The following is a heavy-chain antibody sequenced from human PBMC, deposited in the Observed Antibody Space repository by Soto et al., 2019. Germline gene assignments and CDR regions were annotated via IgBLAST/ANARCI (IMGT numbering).Heavy chain of an antibody. Sequence: EVQLVESGGGLVQPGGSLKLSCAATGFTFSASAMVWVRQASGKGLEWVGHIRTTAENYATAYAASVRGRLTSSRDDSKNTPYLQLNSRQTEDTTVYNGSTENWNYEEGYWGHGNLVSVSS. D-gene: IGHD1-7*01. CDR3: STENWNYEEGY. V-gene: IGHV3-73*01. CDR2: IRTTAENYAT. J-gene: IGHJ4*01. CDR1: GFTFSASA.